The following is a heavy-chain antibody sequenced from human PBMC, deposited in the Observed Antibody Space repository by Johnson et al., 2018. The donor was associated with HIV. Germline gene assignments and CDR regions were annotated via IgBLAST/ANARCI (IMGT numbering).Heavy chain of an antibody. CDR3: AGGGRLGSYLGGVAFDI. CDR2: ITLDGSNT. V-gene: IGHV3-30-3*01. J-gene: IGHJ3*02. CDR1: GFTFNDYY. D-gene: IGHD1-26*01. Sequence: QVQLVESGGGVVQPGRSLRLSCAASGFTFNDYYMSWIRQAPGKGLEWVAGITLDGSNTYYADSVKGRFTIPIANSKNTLLLQMNSRKTEDTAVYYCAGGGRLGSYLGGVAFDIWGQGTMVTVSS.